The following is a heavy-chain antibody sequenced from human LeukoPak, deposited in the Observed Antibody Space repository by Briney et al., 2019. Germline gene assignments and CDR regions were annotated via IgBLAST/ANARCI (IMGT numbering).Heavy chain of an antibody. J-gene: IGHJ4*02. CDR1: GGSISSGSYY. Sequence: SQTLSLTCTVSGGSISSGSYYWSWIRQPAGKGLEWIGRIYTSGSTNYNPSLKSRVTMSVDMSKNQFSLKLSSVTAADTAVYYCARDPDSGYDYEGFDYWGQGTLVTVSS. V-gene: IGHV4-61*02. CDR2: IYTSGST. CDR3: ARDPDSGYDYEGFDY. D-gene: IGHD5-12*01.